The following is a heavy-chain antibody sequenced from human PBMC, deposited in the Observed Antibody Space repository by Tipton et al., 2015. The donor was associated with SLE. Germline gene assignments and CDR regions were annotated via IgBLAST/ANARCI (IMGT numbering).Heavy chain of an antibody. CDR2: IYSGGST. J-gene: IGHJ6*03. D-gene: IGHD3-3*01. V-gene: IGHV3-66*01. CDR1: GFTVSSNY. Sequence: GSLRLSCAASGFTVSSNYMSWVRQAPGKGLEWVSVIYSGGSTYYADSVKGRFTISRDNSKNTLYLQMNSLRAEDTAVYYCAGESNYDFWSGMNYYYYFMDVWGKGTTVTVSS. CDR3: AGESNYDFWSGMNYYYYFMDV.